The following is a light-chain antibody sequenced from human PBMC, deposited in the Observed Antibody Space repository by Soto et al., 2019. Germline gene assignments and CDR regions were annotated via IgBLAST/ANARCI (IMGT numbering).Light chain of an antibody. V-gene: IGKV1-9*01. CDR3: QHLNTYPRT. J-gene: IGKJ2*01. CDR2: GAS. Sequence: DIQLTQSPSFLSASVGDRVTITCRVSQGISSYLAWYQQPPGKAPKLLIYGASTLQRGVSSRFSGSGSGTEFTLTISSLQPEDFATYYCQHLNTYPRTFGQGTKLEVK. CDR1: QGISSY.